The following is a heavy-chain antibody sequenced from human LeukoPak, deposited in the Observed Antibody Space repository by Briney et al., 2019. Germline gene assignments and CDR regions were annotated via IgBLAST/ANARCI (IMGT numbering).Heavy chain of an antibody. D-gene: IGHD3-10*01. CDR3: ARGTMIRGVPDAEFDY. CDR1: GGSISSGDYY. CDR2: IFYSGST. Sequence: PSETLSLTCTVSGGSISSGDYYWSWIRQHPGRGLECIGFIFYSGSTSYNPSLKSRLSISVDTSKNQFSLRLSSVTAADTAVYYCARGTMIRGVPDAEFDYWGQGTLVTVSS. V-gene: IGHV4-31*03. J-gene: IGHJ4*02.